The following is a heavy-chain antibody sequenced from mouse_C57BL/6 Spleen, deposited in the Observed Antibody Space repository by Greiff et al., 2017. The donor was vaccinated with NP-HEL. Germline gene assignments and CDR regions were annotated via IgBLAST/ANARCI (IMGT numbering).Heavy chain of an antibody. CDR2: INPYNGDT. D-gene: IGHD2-4*01. Sequence: EVKLQQSGPELVKPGDSVKISCKASGYSFTGYFMNWVMQSHGKSLEWIGRINPYNGDTFYNQKFKGKATLTVDKSSSTAHMELRSLTSEDSAVYYCARWGDYEDYAMDYWGQGTSVTVSS. CDR1: GYSFTGYF. CDR3: ARWGDYEDYAMDY. V-gene: IGHV1-20*01. J-gene: IGHJ4*01.